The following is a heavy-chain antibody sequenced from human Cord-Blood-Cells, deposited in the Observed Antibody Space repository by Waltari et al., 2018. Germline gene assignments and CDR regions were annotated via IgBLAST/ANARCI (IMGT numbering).Heavy chain of an antibody. CDR1: GFTFSSYW. J-gene: IGHJ3*02. D-gene: IGHD6-13*01. V-gene: IGHV3-7*01. CDR2: IKQAGSGK. Sequence: EVQLVESGGGLVQPGGSLRLSCAASGFTFSSYWMSWVRQAPGKGLEWVANIKQAGSGKYYVDSVKGRFTIARDNAKNSLYLQMNSLRAEDTAVYYCARQCYSSSWYDAFDIWGQGTMVTVSS. CDR3: ARQCYSSSWYDAFDI.